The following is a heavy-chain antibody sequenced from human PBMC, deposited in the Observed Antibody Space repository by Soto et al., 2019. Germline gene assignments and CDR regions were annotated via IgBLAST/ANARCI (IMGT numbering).Heavy chain of an antibody. J-gene: IGHJ5*02. D-gene: IGHD1-26*01. V-gene: IGHV1-2*02. Sequence: ASVKVSCKASGYTFTGHYMHWVRQAPGQGLEWMGWINPNSGGTNYAQKFQGRVTMTRDTSISTAYMELSGLRSDDTAVYYCARGGYSGSYNWFDPWGQGTLVTVSS. CDR3: ARGGYSGSYNWFDP. CDR2: INPNSGGT. CDR1: GYTFTGHY.